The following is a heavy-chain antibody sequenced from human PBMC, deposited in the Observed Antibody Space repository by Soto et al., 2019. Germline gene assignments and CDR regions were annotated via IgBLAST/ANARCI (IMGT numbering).Heavy chain of an antibody. CDR1: GYTFSSHG. V-gene: IGHV1-18*01. D-gene: IGHD2-15*01. CDR3: ARDLGYCRGGTCQGEWFDP. CDR2: VSGDNANT. J-gene: IGHJ5*02. Sequence: QVQLVQSGAEVKKPGTSVKVSCTASGYTFSSHGISWVRQAPGQRLQWIGWVSGDNANTNYAQSLQGRVTMTTDTCTNTGHTELRSLRSDDTAVYYCARDLGYCRGGTCQGEWFDPWGQGTRVIVSS.